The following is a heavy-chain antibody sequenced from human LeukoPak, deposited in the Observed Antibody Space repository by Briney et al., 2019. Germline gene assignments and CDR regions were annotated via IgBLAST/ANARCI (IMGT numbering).Heavy chain of an antibody. CDR2: IYRVGST. V-gene: IGHV3-66*01. Sequence: GGSLRLSCAASGFTVSSNYMSWVRQAPGKGLEWVSIIYRVGSTFYADSVEGRFTISRDNSKNTLYLQMNRLRVEDTAIYYCARDGGNNSWYGMDVWGQGTTVTVSS. D-gene: IGHD4-23*01. CDR3: ARDGGNNSWYGMDV. J-gene: IGHJ6*02. CDR1: GFTVSSNY.